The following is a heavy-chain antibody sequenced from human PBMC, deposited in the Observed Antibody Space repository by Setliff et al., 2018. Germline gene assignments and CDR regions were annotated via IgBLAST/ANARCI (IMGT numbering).Heavy chain of an antibody. D-gene: IGHD3-22*01. J-gene: IGHJ4*02. CDR3: ARGRGRSYYDSSGYPYS. CDR1: GFTFSNYY. Sequence: GGSLRLSCAASGFTFSNYYMTWIRQAPGKGLVWVSRINSDGSSTSYADSVKGRFTISRDNAKNTLYLQMNSLRAEDTAVYYCARGRGRSYYDSSGYPYSWGQGTLVTVSS. V-gene: IGHV3-74*01. CDR2: INSDGSST.